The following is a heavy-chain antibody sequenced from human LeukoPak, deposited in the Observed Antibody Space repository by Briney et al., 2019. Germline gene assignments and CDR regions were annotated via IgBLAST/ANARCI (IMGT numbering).Heavy chain of an antibody. CDR3: AANGGPFDF. J-gene: IGHJ4*02. V-gene: IGHV3-7*05. D-gene: IGHD4-23*01. CDR1: GFTFSSYW. Sequence: GGSLRLSCAASGFTFSSYWMSWVRQAPGKGLEWVANINQHGTDKYYVDSVRGRLNISRDNAKNSLYLQMNSLRAEDTAVYYCAANGGPFDFWGQGTLVTVSS. CDR2: INQHGTDK.